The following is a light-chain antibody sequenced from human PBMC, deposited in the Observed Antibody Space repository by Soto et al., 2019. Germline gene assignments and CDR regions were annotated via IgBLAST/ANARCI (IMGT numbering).Light chain of an antibody. Sequence: EIVLTQSPGTLSLSPGERATLSCRASQSVSSSYLAWYQQKPGQAPRLLIFGASTRATDIPARFSGSGSGTEFTLTISGLQSEDFAVYYCQQYNTWPPITFGQGTRLENK. CDR3: QQYNTWPPIT. V-gene: IGKV3D-15*01. CDR2: GAS. CDR1: QSVSSSY. J-gene: IGKJ5*01.